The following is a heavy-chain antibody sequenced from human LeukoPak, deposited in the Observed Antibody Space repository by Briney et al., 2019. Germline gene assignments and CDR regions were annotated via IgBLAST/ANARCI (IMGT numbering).Heavy chain of an antibody. V-gene: IGHV4-34*01. J-gene: IGHJ6*03. CDR1: GGSFSGYY. Sequence: SETLSLTCAVYGGSFSGYYWSWIRQPPGKGLEWIGEINHSGSTNYNPSPKSRVTISVDTSKNQFSLKLSSVTAADTAVYYCARGLQLWGRGFGYYYYYMDVWGKGTTVTVSS. CDR2: INHSGST. CDR3: ARGLQLWGRGFGYYYYYMDV. D-gene: IGHD5-18*01.